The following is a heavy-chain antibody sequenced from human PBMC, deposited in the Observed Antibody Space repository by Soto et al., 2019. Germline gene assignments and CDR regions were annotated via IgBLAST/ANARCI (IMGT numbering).Heavy chain of an antibody. CDR3: ARIDVSSGHGSPDFDS. CDR1: GYTFNFYG. J-gene: IGHJ4*02. CDR2: ISGFNGNT. V-gene: IGHV1-18*01. D-gene: IGHD3-16*01. Sequence: ASVKVSCKASGYTFNFYGITWVRQAPGQGLEWMGWISGFNGNTNYAADLQGRVTMTTDTSTSTAYMELRGLRSVDTAVYYCARIDVSSGHGSPDFDSWGQGTLVTVSS.